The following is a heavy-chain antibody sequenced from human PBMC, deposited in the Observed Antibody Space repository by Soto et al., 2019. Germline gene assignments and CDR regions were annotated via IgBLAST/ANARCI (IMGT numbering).Heavy chain of an antibody. CDR1: GFPFSSYG. CDR3: ASSIN. Sequence: QVQLVESGGGVVQPGRSLRLSCAASGFPFSSYGMHWVRQAPGKWLDWVAVIWYDGTNKDYADSVKGRFTISRDNSKNTLFLQMNNLRVDDTAVYYCASSINWGQGTLVTVSS. J-gene: IGHJ4*02. V-gene: IGHV3-33*01. CDR2: IWYDGTNK.